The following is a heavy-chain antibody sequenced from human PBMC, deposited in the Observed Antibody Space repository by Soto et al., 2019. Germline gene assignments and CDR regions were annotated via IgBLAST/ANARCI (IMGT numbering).Heavy chain of an antibody. CDR1: GFTFSSYG. CDR3: AKEPYSGPIDY. D-gene: IGHD2-15*01. CDR2: ISYDGSNK. Sequence: QVQLVESGGGVVQPGRSLRLSCAASGFTFSSYGMHWVRQAPGKGLEWVAVISYDGSNKYYADSVKGRFTISRDNSKNTLYMQMISLIAEDTAVYYCAKEPYSGPIDYWGQGTLVTVSS. V-gene: IGHV3-30*18. J-gene: IGHJ4*02.